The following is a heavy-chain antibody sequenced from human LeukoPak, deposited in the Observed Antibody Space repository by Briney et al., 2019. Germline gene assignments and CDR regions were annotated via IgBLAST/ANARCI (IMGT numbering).Heavy chain of an antibody. CDR2: IYSGGDT. CDR1: GSTVKRNY. V-gene: IGHV3-66*02. Sequence: GGSLRLSCAVSGSTVKRNYMSWARQAPGKGLEWVSVIYSGGDTYYADSVKGRFTISRDNSQNTVYLQINNLRPEDTPVYNSARLADSNSRRPNNDASDVWGQGTTVTVSS. J-gene: IGHJ3*01. D-gene: IGHD3-22*01. CDR3: ARLADSNSRRPNNDASDV.